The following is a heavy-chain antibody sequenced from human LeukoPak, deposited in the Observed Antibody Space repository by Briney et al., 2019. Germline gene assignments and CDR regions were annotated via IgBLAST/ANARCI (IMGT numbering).Heavy chain of an antibody. D-gene: IGHD6-19*01. Sequence: PGGSLRLSCAASGFTFNTYAMSWVRQAPGKGLEWVSAISGSGGSTDYSDSVKGRLTISRDNSKNTLYLQMNSLRAEDTAVYYCAKPSSGWYLLDYWGQGTLVTVSS. CDR1: GFTFNTYA. V-gene: IGHV3-23*01. CDR2: ISGSGGST. J-gene: IGHJ4*02. CDR3: AKPSSGWYLLDY.